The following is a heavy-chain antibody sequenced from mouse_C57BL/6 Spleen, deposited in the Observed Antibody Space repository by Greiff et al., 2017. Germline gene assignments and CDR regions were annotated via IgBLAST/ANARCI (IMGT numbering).Heavy chain of an antibody. V-gene: IGHV1-82*01. J-gene: IGHJ2*01. CDR2: IYPGDGDT. Sequence: QVQLQQSGPELVKPGASVKISCKASGYAFSSSWLNWVKQRPGKGLEWIGRIYPGDGDTTYNGKFKGKATLTADKSSSTAYMQLSSLTSEDSAVYFCARSDYGSSYDFDYWGQGTTLTVSS. CDR3: ARSDYGSSYDFDY. CDR1: GYAFSSSW. D-gene: IGHD1-1*01.